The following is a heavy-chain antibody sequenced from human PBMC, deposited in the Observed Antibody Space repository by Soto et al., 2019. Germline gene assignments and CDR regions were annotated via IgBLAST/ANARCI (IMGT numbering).Heavy chain of an antibody. Sequence: GASVKVSCKASGYTFTSYGISWVRQAPGQGLEWMGWISAYNGNTNYAQKLQGRVTMTTDTSTSTAYMELSSLRSEDTAVYYCARPKKEVTTMTSFDYWGQGILVTVSS. V-gene: IGHV1-18*01. D-gene: IGHD4-17*01. CDR2: ISAYNGNT. CDR1: GYTFTSYG. CDR3: ARPKKEVTTMTSFDY. J-gene: IGHJ4*02.